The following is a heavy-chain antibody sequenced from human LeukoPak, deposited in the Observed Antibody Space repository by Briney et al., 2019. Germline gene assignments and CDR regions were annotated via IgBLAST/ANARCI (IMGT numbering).Heavy chain of an antibody. CDR3: AKSMFDSWQNYYYYYMDV. Sequence: PGGSLRLSCAASGFTFSSYSMNWVRPAPGKGLEWVSSISSSSSYIYYADSVKGRFTISRDNSKNTLYLQMNSLRAEDTAVYYCAKSMFDSWQNYYYYYMDVWGKGTTVTVSS. D-gene: IGHD6-13*01. J-gene: IGHJ6*03. CDR2: ISSSSSYI. V-gene: IGHV3-21*01. CDR1: GFTFSSYS.